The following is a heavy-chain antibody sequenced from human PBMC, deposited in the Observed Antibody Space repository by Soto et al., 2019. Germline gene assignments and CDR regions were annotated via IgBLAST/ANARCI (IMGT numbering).Heavy chain of an antibody. CDR2: INPNSGGT. CDR1: GYTFTGYY. V-gene: IGHV1-2*02. D-gene: IGHD3-10*01. Sequence: GASVKVSCKASGYTFTGYYMHWVRPAPGQGLEWMGWINPNSGGTNYAQKFQGRVTMTRDTSISTAYMELSRLRSDDTAVYYCARVPRITMVRGAPKTPAVYFDYWGQGTLVTVSS. CDR3: ARVPRITMVRGAPKTPAVYFDY. J-gene: IGHJ4*02.